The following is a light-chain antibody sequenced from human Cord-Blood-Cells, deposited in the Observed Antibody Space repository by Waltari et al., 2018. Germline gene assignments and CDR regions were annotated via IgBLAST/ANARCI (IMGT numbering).Light chain of an antibody. CDR2: DAS. J-gene: IGKJ3*01. CDR3: QQRSNWPPIFT. CDR1: QSVSSY. Sequence: EIVLTQSPPTLTLTPGVRAPLSCRASQSVSSYLAWYQQKPGQAPRLLIYDASNRATGIPARFSGSGSGTDFTLTISSLEPEDFAVYYCQQRSNWPPIFTFGPGTKVDIK. V-gene: IGKV3-11*01.